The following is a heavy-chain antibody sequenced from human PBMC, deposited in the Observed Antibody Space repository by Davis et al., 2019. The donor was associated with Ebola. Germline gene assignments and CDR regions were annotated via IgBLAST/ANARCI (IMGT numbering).Heavy chain of an antibody. CDR1: GFTFSDYY. CDR3: ARDRYDFWSGYYPVEFDY. CDR2: ISSSSSYT. V-gene: IGHV3-11*06. D-gene: IGHD3-3*01. Sequence: GESLKISCAASGFTFSDYYMSWISQAPGKGLEWVSYISSSSSYTNYADSVKGRFTISRDNAKNSLYLQMNSLRAEDTAVYYCARDRYDFWSGYYPVEFDYWGQKTLVTVSS. J-gene: IGHJ4*02.